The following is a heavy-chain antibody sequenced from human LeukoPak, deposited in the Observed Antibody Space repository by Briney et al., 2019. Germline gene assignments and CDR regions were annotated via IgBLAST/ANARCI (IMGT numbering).Heavy chain of an antibody. CDR1: GFTFTSSA. CDR2: IVVGSGNT. V-gene: IGHV1-58*02. CDR3: AATEEYYDFWTGYRPPDY. Sequence: SVKVSCKASGFTFTSSAMQWVRQARGQRLEWIGWIVVGSGNTNYAQKFQERVTITRDMSTSTAYMELSSLRSEDTAVYYCAATEEYYDFWTGYRPPDYWGQGTLVTVSS. J-gene: IGHJ4*02. D-gene: IGHD3-3*01.